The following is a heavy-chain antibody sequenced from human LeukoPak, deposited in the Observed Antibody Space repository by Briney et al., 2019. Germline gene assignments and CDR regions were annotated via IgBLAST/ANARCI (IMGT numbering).Heavy chain of an antibody. CDR2: IIPILGIA. J-gene: IGHJ3*02. V-gene: IGHV1-69*04. Sequence: ASVKVSCKASGGTFSSYAISWVRQAPGQGLEWMGRIIPILGIANYAQKFQGRVTITADKSTSTAYMELSSLRSEDTAVYYCAKDKVGYCSSTSCHTENAFDIWGQGTMVTVSS. CDR1: GGTFSSYA. CDR3: AKDKVGYCSSTSCHTENAFDI. D-gene: IGHD2-2*01.